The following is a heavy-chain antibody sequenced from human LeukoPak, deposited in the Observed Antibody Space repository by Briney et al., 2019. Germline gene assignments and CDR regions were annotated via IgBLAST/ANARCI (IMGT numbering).Heavy chain of an antibody. CDR1: GYTFTGYY. D-gene: IGHD1-26*01. CDR3: ARLPGGVRATQSDYFDY. CDR2: ISPNSGGT. J-gene: IGHJ4*02. V-gene: IGHV1-2*02. Sequence: ASVKVSCKASGYTFTGYYMHWVRQAPGQGLEWMGWISPNSGGTNYAQKFQGRVTMTRDTSISTAYMELSRLRSDDTAVYYCARLPGGVRATQSDYFDYWGQGTLVTVSS.